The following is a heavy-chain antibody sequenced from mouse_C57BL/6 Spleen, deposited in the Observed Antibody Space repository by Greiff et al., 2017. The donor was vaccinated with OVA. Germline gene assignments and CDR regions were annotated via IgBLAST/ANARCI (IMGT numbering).Heavy chain of an antibody. Sequence: EVKLLESGGGLVKPGGSLKLSCAASGFTFSDYGMHWVRQAPEKGLEWVAYISSGSSTIYYADTVKGRFTISRDNAKNTLFLQMTSLRSEDTAMYYCARVIFITTVVASDYYAMDYWGQGTSVTVSS. CDR2: ISSGSSTI. CDR3: ARVIFITTVVASDYYAMDY. D-gene: IGHD1-1*01. J-gene: IGHJ4*01. CDR1: GFTFSDYG. V-gene: IGHV5-17*01.